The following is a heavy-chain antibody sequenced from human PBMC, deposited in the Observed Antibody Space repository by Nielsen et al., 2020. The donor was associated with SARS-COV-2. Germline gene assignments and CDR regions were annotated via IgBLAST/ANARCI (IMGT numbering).Heavy chain of an antibody. CDR3: ASPTGKWGWDDGNDAFDM. CDR1: VSSIISYY. CDR2: ISSIVLT. Sequence: LRLSFTFSVSSIISYYCSWIRPSPGQLLDWFGYISSIVLTNYNPSLKIRVTISVDTSKNQFSLKLISVTAADTAVYYCASPTGKWGWDDGNDAFDMWGQGKMVTVSS. J-gene: IGHJ3*02. V-gene: IGHV4-59*01. D-gene: IGHD1-1*01.